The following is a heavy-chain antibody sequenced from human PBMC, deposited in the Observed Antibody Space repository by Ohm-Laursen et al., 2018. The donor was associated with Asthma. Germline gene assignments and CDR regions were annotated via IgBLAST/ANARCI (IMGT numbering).Heavy chain of an antibody. D-gene: IGHD1-1*01. CDR3: ARAGGTGTPKPYYYYYYGMDV. Sequence: ASVKVSCKASGYTFTSYYMHWVRQAPGQGLEWMGIINPSGGSTSYAQKFQGRVTMTRDTSTSTVYMELSSLRSEDTAVYYCARAGGTGTPKPYYYYYYGMDVWGQGTTVTVSS. CDR1: GYTFTSYY. J-gene: IGHJ6*02. CDR2: INPSGGST. V-gene: IGHV1-46*01.